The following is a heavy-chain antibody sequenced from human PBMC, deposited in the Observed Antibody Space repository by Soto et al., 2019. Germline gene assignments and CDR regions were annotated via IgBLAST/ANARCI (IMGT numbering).Heavy chain of an antibody. CDR1: GFTFSGSA. Sequence: PGGSLRLSCAASGFTFSGSAMHWVRQASGKGLEWVGRIRSKANSYATAYAASVKGRFTISRDDSKNTAYLQMNSLKTEDTAMYYCTRHAELGYCSGGSCYSVSHWGQGTLVTVSS. CDR3: TRHAELGYCSGGSCYSVSH. V-gene: IGHV3-73*01. CDR2: IRSKANSYAT. J-gene: IGHJ4*02. D-gene: IGHD2-15*01.